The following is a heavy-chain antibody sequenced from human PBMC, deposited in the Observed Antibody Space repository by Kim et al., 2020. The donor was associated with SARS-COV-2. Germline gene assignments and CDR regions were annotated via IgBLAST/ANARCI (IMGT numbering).Heavy chain of an antibody. J-gene: IGHJ4*02. CDR3: ARRAFLPIQGY. V-gene: IGHV4-39*01. D-gene: IGHD3-3*02. Sequence: TCHNPTPKSRVTIAVDTCKNQFSLRLTSVTAADTAVYYCARRAFLPIQGYWGQGTLVTVSS. CDR2: T.